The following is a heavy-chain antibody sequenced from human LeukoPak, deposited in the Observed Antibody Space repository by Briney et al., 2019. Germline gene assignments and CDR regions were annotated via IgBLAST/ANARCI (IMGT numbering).Heavy chain of an antibody. CDR1: GGSVSNGNFY. CDR2: IYYTGSA. CDR3: ARDNWNYGSSMDV. V-gene: IGHV4-61*01. D-gene: IGHD1-7*01. J-gene: IGHJ6*02. Sequence: SSETLSLTCTVSGGSVSNGNFYWSWLRQPPGKALEWIGYIYYTGSAYYSPSLEGRVRISVDTSKNQFSVKLNSVTAADTAVYYCARDNWNYGSSMDVWGQGTTVTVSS.